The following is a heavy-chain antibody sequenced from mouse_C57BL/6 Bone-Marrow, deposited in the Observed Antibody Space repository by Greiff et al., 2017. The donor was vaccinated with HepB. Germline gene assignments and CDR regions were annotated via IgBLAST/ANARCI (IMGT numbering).Heavy chain of an antibody. CDR1: GYTFTDYY. CDR2: INPYNGGT. Sequence: VQLQQSGPVLVKPGALVKMSCKASGYTFTDYYMNWVKQSHGKSLEWIGVINPYNGGTSYNQKFKGKATLTVDKSSSTAYMELNSLTSEDSAVYYCANTVSVDYFDYWGQGTTLTVSS. CDR3: ANTVSVDYFDY. V-gene: IGHV1-19*01. D-gene: IGHD6-2*01. J-gene: IGHJ2*01.